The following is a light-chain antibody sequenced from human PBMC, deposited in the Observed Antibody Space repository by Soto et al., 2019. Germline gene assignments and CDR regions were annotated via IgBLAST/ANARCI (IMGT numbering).Light chain of an antibody. Sequence: EDVLTQSQCTLSLSPGGRSTLSCRASERVASKYLAWYQQKHGQAPRLLIYGASTRATGIPARFTGSGYGTDLTITISCLQYEDFATYYCQQYYSYSWTFGQGTKVDIK. CDR1: ERVASKY. CDR3: QQYYSYSWT. V-gene: IGKV3D-7*01. CDR2: GAS. J-gene: IGKJ1*01.